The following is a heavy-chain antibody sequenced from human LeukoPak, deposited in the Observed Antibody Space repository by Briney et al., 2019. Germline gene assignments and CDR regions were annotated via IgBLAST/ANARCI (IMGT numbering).Heavy chain of an antibody. V-gene: IGHV3-23*01. Sequence: GGSLRLSCAASGFTFSSYAMSWVRQAPGKGLEWVSAISGSGGSTYYVDSVKGRFTISRDNSKNTLYLQMNSLRAEDTAVYYCANAQPGIAVAGTGYWGQGTLVTVSS. CDR2: ISGSGGST. CDR1: GFTFSSYA. D-gene: IGHD6-19*01. CDR3: ANAQPGIAVAGTGY. J-gene: IGHJ4*02.